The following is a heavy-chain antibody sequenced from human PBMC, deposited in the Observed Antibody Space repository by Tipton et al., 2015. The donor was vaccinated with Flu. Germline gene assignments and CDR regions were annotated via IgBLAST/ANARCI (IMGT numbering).Heavy chain of an antibody. CDR2: IYYSGST. CDR3: ARHGDYGWNNWFDP. CDR1: GGSISTYY. D-gene: IGHD3-16*01. J-gene: IGHJ5*02. V-gene: IGHV4-59*08. Sequence: TLSLTCTISGGSISTYYWSWIRQPPGKGLEWVGYIYYSGSTDYNPALKSRATISLDMSKNQFSLKLTSVTAADTAVYYCARHGDYGWNNWFDPWGQGTLVTVSS.